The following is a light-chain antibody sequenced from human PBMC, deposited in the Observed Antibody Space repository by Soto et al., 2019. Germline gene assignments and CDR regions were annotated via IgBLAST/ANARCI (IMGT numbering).Light chain of an antibody. CDR2: ATS. V-gene: IGKV1-27*01. Sequence: DIQMTQSPSTLSGSVGDRFTITCLASQGISHYLAWYQQKPGKVPKLLIYATSSLQSGVPSRFSGSGFGTDFTLTISSLQPEDFATYYCQKHNSAPLFFGPGTKVDIK. CDR1: QGISHY. CDR3: QKHNSAPLF. J-gene: IGKJ3*01.